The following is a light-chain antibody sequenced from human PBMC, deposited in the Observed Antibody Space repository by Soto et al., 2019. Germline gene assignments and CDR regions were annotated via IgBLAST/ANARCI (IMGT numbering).Light chain of an antibody. J-gene: IGLJ2*01. CDR2: GNS. V-gene: IGLV1-40*01. CDR1: SSNIGAGYD. CDR3: QSYDSSLNGVI. Sequence: QSVLTQPPSVSGAPGQRVTISCTGRSSNIGAGYDVHWYQQLPGAAPKLLIYGNSTRPSGVPDRFSGSKSGTSASLAITGLQAEDEADYYCQSYDSSLNGVIFGGGTKVTVL.